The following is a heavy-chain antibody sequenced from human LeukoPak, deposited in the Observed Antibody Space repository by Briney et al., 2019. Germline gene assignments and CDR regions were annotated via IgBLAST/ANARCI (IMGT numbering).Heavy chain of an antibody. Sequence: SETLSLTCTVSGGSISSYYWSWIRQPPGKGLEWIGYIYYSGSTNYNPSLKSRVTISVDTSKNQFSLKLSSVTAADTAVYYCARGLDYDFWSGYYPSPAGYDYWGQGTLVTVSS. CDR1: GGSISSYY. J-gene: IGHJ4*02. V-gene: IGHV4-59*12. D-gene: IGHD3-3*01. CDR3: ARGLDYDFWSGYYPSPAGYDY. CDR2: IYYSGST.